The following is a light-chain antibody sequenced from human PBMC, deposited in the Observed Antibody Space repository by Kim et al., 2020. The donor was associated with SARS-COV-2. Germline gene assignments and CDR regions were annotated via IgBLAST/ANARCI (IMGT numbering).Light chain of an antibody. V-gene: IGKV3-20*01. CDR2: GAS. J-gene: IGKJ1*01. CDR1: QSVYSSY. Sequence: SPGERATLSCRASQSVYSSYVAWYQQKPGQAPRLLIYGASSRATGIPDRFSGSGSGTDFTLTISRLEPEDFAVYYCQQYGISPWTFGQGTKVDIK. CDR3: QQYGISPWT.